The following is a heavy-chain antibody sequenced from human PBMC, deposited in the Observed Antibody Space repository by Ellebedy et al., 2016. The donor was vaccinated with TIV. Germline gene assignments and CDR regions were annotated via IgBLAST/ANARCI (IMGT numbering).Heavy chain of an antibody. J-gene: IGHJ3*02. CDR3: ARDKYSYGSEDHNAFNI. CDR1: GGSISSYY. CDR2: IYYSGST. D-gene: IGHD5-18*01. Sequence: MPSETLSLTCTVSGGSISSYYWSWIRQPPGKGLEWIGYIYYSGSTNYNPSLKSRVTISVDTSKNQFSLKLSSVTAADTAVYYCARDKYSYGSEDHNAFNIWGQGTMVTVSS. V-gene: IGHV4-59*12.